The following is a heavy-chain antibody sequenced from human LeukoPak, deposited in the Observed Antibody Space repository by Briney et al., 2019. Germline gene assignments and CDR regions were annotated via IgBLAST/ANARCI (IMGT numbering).Heavy chain of an antibody. Sequence: GASVKVSCKASGGTFSSYAISWVRQAHGQGLEWMGGIIPIFGTANYAQKFQGRVTMTRDTSTSTVYMELSSLRSEDTAVYYCARDCGGNVLVAGTGIWFDPWGQGTLVTVSS. CDR1: GGTFSSYA. J-gene: IGHJ5*02. CDR3: ARDCGGNVLVAGTGIWFDP. D-gene: IGHD6-19*01. CDR2: IIPIFGTA. V-gene: IGHV1-69*05.